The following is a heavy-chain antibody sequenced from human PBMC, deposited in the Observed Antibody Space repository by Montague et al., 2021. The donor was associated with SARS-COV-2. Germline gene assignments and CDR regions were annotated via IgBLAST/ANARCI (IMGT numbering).Heavy chain of an antibody. CDR3: AHSQTKYSGSYFGAFDI. CDR1: GFSLSTVGVG. D-gene: IGHD1-26*01. Sequence: PALVKPTQTPTLTCTFSGFSLSTVGVGVGWIRQPPGKALEWLALIHWDDDDFYSPSLKSRLTITKDTSKKQVVLIMTNMDPVDTATYYCAHSQTKYSGSYFGAFDIWGQGTMVTVSS. CDR2: IHWDDDD. J-gene: IGHJ3*02. V-gene: IGHV2-5*02.